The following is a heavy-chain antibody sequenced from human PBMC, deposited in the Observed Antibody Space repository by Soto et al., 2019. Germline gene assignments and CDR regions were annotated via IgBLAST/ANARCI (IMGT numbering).Heavy chain of an antibody. CDR1: GYTFNSHE. Sequence: LRLSCVASGYTFNSHEMNWIRQTPGKRLEWISSVSGSGTTKYADSVKGRFTISRDNAHKSIYLQMNSLRVEDTGVYYCARGGIHWGQGALVTVSS. D-gene: IGHD6-13*01. CDR3: ARGGIH. J-gene: IGHJ4*02. CDR2: VSGSGTT. V-gene: IGHV3-48*03.